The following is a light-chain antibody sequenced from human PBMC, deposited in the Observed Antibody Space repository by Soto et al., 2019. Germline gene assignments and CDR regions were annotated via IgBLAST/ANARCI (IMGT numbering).Light chain of an antibody. CDR2: GAS. Sequence: EIVLTQSPGTLSLSPGERATLSCRASQSVYSSYLAWYQHKPGQAPRLLIYGASSRATAIPDRFSGSGSGTDFTLTISRLEPEDFAVYYCQQYGSSPWTFGQGTKVEIK. V-gene: IGKV3-20*01. CDR1: QSVYSSY. CDR3: QQYGSSPWT. J-gene: IGKJ1*01.